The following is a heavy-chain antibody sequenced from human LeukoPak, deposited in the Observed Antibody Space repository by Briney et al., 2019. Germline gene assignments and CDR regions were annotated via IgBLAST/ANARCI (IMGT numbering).Heavy chain of an antibody. CDR2: IYCSGST. D-gene: IGHD5-18*01. CDR3: AREVAIGYSYGYHYFDY. Sequence: PSETLSLTCTVSGGSISSYYWSWIRQPPGKGLERIGYIYCSGSTNYNPSLKSRVTISVDTSKNQFSLKLSSVTAADTAVYYCAREVAIGYSYGYHYFDYWGQGTLVTVSS. CDR1: GGSISSYY. V-gene: IGHV4-59*01. J-gene: IGHJ4*02.